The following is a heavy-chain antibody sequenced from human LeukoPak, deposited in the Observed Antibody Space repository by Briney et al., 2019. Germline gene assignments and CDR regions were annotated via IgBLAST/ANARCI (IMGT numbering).Heavy chain of an antibody. Sequence: SETLSLTCTVSGGSINSYYWSWIRQSPGKGLEWIGYIHYSGTTNYNPSLQSRVTISVDTSKNQFSLKLRSVTAADTAVYYCARDGLGYGLPFDYWGQGSLVTVSS. J-gene: IGHJ4*02. CDR1: GGSINSYY. V-gene: IGHV4-59*01. CDR3: ARDGLGYGLPFDY. D-gene: IGHD3-10*01. CDR2: IHYSGTT.